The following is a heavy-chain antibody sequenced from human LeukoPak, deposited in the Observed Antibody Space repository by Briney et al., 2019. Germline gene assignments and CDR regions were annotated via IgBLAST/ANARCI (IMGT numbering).Heavy chain of an antibody. D-gene: IGHD3-22*01. V-gene: IGHV3-11*01. Sequence: GGSLRLSCAASGFTFSDFYMTWIRQAPGKGLEWVSYISNRGTTIHYADSVRGRFTVSRDNAKKSLYLQMNGLRAEDTAVYYCARSADRSGYFREITLYYFDYWGQGTLVTVSS. CDR1: GFTFSDFY. J-gene: IGHJ4*02. CDR2: ISNRGTTI. CDR3: ARSADRSGYFREITLYYFDY.